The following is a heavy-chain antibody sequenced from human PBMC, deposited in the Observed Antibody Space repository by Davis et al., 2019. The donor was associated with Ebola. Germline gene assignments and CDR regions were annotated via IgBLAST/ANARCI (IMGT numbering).Heavy chain of an antibody. CDR2: ISPNGGDT. CDR1: GFTLTDYY. J-gene: IGHJ4*02. V-gene: IGHV1-2*02. CDR3: ARDGSRITSNYYFDY. Sequence: AASVKVSCKAFGFTLTDYYMHWVRQGPGQGLEYVGWISPNGGDTRYAQTFQGRVTMTRDTAISTTYMELSGLTSDDTAVYYCARDGSRITSNYYFDYWGQGTPVTVSS. D-gene: IGHD5-24*01.